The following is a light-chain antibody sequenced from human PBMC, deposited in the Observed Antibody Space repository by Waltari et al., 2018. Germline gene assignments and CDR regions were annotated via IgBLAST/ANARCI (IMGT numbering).Light chain of an antibody. CDR1: QSVSSNS. CDR2: DAS. CDR3: QQYGSSYT. J-gene: IGKJ2*01. V-gene: IGKV3-20*01. Sequence: SCRASQSVSSNSLAWYQQKPGQAPRLLIYDASSRATGIPDRFSGSGSGTDFTLTISRLEPEDFAVYYCQQYGSSYTFGQGTKLKIK.